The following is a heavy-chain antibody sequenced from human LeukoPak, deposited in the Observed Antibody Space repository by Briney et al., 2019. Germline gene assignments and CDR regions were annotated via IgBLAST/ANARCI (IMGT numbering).Heavy chain of an antibody. V-gene: IGHV4-34*01. Sequence: SETLFLTCAVYGGSFSGYYWSWIRQPPGKGLEWIGEINHSGSTNYNPSLKSRVTISVDTSKNQFSLKLSSVTAADTAVYYCARGHPPFWSGYYTRFDYWGQGTLVTVSS. CDR3: ARGHPPFWSGYYTRFDY. CDR1: GGSFSGYY. D-gene: IGHD3-3*01. J-gene: IGHJ4*02. CDR2: INHSGST.